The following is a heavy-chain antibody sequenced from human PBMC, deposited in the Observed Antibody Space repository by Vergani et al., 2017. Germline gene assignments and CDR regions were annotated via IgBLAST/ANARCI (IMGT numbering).Heavy chain of an antibody. CDR3: ARDETYYYGSGSYMSWFDP. CDR1: GFTFSSYS. CDR2: ISSSSSYI. D-gene: IGHD3-10*01. J-gene: IGHJ5*02. V-gene: IGHV3-21*01. Sequence: EVQLVESGGGLVKPGGSLRLSCAASGFTFSSYSMNWVRQAPGKGLEWVSSISSSSSYIYYADSVKGRFTISRDNAKNSLYLQMNSLRAEDTAVYYCARDETYYYGSGSYMSWFDPWGQGTLVTVSS.